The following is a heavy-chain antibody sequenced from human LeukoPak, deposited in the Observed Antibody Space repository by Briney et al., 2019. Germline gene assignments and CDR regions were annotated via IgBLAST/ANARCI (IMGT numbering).Heavy chain of an antibody. D-gene: IGHD6-19*01. Sequence: GGSLRLSCAASGFIFNTYAIHWVRQAPGKGLEWVSLVKGDGVTTDYANSVKGRFTVSRDNSKNSLYLQMSNLRTEDTALYYCVRDTGSGWDFDYWGQGTLVTVSS. V-gene: IGHV3-43*02. CDR2: VKGDGVTT. CDR1: GFIFNTYA. J-gene: IGHJ4*02. CDR3: VRDTGSGWDFDY.